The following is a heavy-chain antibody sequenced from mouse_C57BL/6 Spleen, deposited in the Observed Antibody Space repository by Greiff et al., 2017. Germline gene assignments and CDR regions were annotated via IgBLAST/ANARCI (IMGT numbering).Heavy chain of an antibody. J-gene: IGHJ2*01. Sequence: QVHVKQSGPELVKPGASVKISCKASGYAFSSSWMNWVKQRPGKGLEWIGRIYPGDGDTNYNGKFKGKATLTADKSSSTAYMQLSSLTSEDSAVYFCARRNGSSLYYFDYWGQGTTLTVSS. V-gene: IGHV1-82*01. D-gene: IGHD1-1*01. CDR1: GYAFSSSW. CDR2: IYPGDGDT. CDR3: ARRNGSSLYYFDY.